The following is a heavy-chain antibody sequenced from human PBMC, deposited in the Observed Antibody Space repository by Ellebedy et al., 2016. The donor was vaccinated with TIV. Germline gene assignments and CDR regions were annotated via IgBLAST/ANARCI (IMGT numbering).Heavy chain of an antibody. D-gene: IGHD3-16*01. V-gene: IGHV3-64D*06. Sequence: PGGSLRLSCSASGFTFSSYAMHWVRQAPGKGLEYVSAIVGNGGSTYYADSVKGRVTISRYNSKNTRYLQMISLRPEDTALYYGVKALGDWGQGTLVTVSS. CDR2: IVGNGGST. J-gene: IGHJ4*02. CDR3: VKALGD. CDR1: GFTFSSYA.